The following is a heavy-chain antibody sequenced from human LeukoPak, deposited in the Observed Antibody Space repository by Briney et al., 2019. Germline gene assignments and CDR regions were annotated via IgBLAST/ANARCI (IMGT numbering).Heavy chain of an antibody. CDR1: GGSISSYY. Sequence: PSETLSLTCTVSGGSISSYYWSWIRQPPGEGLEWIGYIYYSGSTYYNPSLKSRVTISVDTSKNQFSLKLSSVTAADTAVYYCARERLRFLEWSPSAFDIWGQGTMVTVSS. J-gene: IGHJ3*02. CDR3: ARERLRFLEWSPSAFDI. CDR2: IYYSGST. D-gene: IGHD3-3*01. V-gene: IGHV4-59*12.